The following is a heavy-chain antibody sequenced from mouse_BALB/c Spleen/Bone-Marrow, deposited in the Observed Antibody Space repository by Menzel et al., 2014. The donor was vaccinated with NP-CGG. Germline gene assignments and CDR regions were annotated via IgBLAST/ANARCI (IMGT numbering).Heavy chain of an antibody. D-gene: IGHD2-4*01. V-gene: IGHV5-17*02. J-gene: IGHJ1*01. CDR3: TRDHDYDWYFDV. Sequence: EVQLQQSGGGLVQPGGSRKLSCTASGFTFSSFGMHWVRQAPEKGLEWVAYISSHSDTIYYADTVKGRFTISRDNPKNTLFLQMTSLRSEDTAMYYCTRDHDYDWYFDVWGAGTTVTVST. CDR1: GFTFSSFG. CDR2: ISSHSDTI.